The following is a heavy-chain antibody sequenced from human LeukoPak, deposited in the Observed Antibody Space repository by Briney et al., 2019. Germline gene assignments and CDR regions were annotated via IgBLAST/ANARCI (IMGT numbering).Heavy chain of an antibody. CDR2: IIPIFGTA. V-gene: IGHV1-69*05. J-gene: IGHJ4*02. CDR3: ARDPFPGQWLVLGYFDY. CDR1: GGTFSSYA. Sequence: GSSVKVSCKASGGTFSSYAISWVRQAPGQGLEWMGRIIPIFGTANYAQKFQGRVTITTDESTSTAYMELSSLRSEDTAVYYCARDPFPGQWLVLGYFDYWGQGTLVTLSS. D-gene: IGHD6-19*01.